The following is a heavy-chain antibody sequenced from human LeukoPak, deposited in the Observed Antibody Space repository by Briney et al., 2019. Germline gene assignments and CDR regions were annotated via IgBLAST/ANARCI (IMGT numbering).Heavy chain of an antibody. J-gene: IGHJ4*02. CDR1: GFTLSSYS. V-gene: IGHV3-48*04. D-gene: IGHD3-22*01. CDR2: ISSSSSTI. Sequence: GGSLRLSCAASGFTLSSYSSEWVRQAPGEGVEWLSYISSSSSTIYYADSVKGRFTISRDNAKNSVYLQMNSLRAEDTAVYYCARVWSSGYTKDYWGQGTLVTVSS. CDR3: ARVWSSGYTKDY.